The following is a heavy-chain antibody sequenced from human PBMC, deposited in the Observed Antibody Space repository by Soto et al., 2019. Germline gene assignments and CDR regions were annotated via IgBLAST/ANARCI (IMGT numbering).Heavy chain of an antibody. J-gene: IGHJ3*02. D-gene: IGHD3-9*01. CDR1: GYSFTSYW. Sequence: GESLKISCKGSGYSFTSYWIGWVRQMPGKGLEWRGIIYPGDSDTRYSPSFQGQVTISADKSISTAYLQWSSLKASDTAMYYCARSTYFDWLWGPLPDAFVIWGQGTMVTVSS. CDR2: IYPGDSDT. V-gene: IGHV5-51*01. CDR3: ARSTYFDWLWGPLPDAFVI.